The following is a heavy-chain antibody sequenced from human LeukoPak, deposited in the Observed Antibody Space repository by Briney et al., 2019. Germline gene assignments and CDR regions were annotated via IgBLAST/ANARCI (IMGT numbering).Heavy chain of an antibody. CDR3: VRFFRGNALSAFDT. CDR2: ISYDGSNK. J-gene: IGHJ3*02. D-gene: IGHD4-23*01. Sequence: QSGGSLRLSCAASGFTFSSYGMHWVRQAPGKGLEWVAVISYDGSNKYYADSVKGRFTISRDNSKNTLYLQMNGLRAEDTGVYYCVRFFRGNALSAFDTGGEGTM. CDR1: GFTFSSYG. V-gene: IGHV3-30*03.